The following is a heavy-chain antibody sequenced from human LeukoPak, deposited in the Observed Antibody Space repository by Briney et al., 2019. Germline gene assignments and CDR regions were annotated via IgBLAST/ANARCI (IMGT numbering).Heavy chain of an antibody. CDR1: GFTFSTYA. J-gene: IGHJ1*01. CDR2: ITGSGSST. Sequence: PGGSLRLSCAASGFTFSTYAMGWVRQAPGKGLEWVSGITGSGSSTYYADSVKGRFTISRDNSKNMLYLQMNSLRAEDTAVYYCAKGYDFWSGYYGDEYFQHWGQGTLVTVSS. V-gene: IGHV3-23*01. D-gene: IGHD3-3*01. CDR3: AKGYDFWSGYYGDEYFQH.